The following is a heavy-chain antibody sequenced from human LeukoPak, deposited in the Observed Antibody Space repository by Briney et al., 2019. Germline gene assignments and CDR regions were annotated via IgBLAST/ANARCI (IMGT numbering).Heavy chain of an antibody. V-gene: IGHV1-2*02. Sequence: GASVKVSCKASGYTFTGYYMHWVRQAPGQGLEWMGWINPNSGGTNYAQKFQGRVTMTRDTSISTAYMELSRLRSDDTAVYYCARPLYYYDSSGYYPKGLLGNWGQGTLVTVSS. CDR2: INPNSGGT. J-gene: IGHJ4*02. CDR3: ARPLYYYDSSGYYPKGLLGN. CDR1: GYTFTGYY. D-gene: IGHD3-22*01.